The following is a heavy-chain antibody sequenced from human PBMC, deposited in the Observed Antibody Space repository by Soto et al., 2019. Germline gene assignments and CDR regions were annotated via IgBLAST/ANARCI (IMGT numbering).Heavy chain of an antibody. V-gene: IGHV5-51*01. Sequence: GESLKISCRGFGYTFNTYWIGWVRQMPGKGLEWMGVMSPGNSDIRYSPAFQGQVSISADTSISTAYLQWSSLKTSDSGMYYCARQGRTSASSDFWGQGTLVTVSS. CDR1: GYTFNTYW. J-gene: IGHJ4*02. CDR3: ARQGRTSASSDF. CDR2: MSPGNSDI. D-gene: IGHD2-21*01.